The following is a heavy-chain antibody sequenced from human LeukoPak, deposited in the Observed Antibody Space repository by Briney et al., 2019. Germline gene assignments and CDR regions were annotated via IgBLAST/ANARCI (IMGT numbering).Heavy chain of an antibody. CDR3: AKEYTVYFDY. CDR2: ISYDGSNK. Sequence: PGGSLRLSCAASGFTFSSYGMHWVRQAPGKGLEWVAVISYDGSNKYYADSVKGRFTISRDNPKNTLYLQMNSLRAEDTAVYYCAKEYTVYFDYWGQGTLVTVSS. CDR1: GFTFSSYG. J-gene: IGHJ4*02. V-gene: IGHV3-30*18. D-gene: IGHD4-17*01.